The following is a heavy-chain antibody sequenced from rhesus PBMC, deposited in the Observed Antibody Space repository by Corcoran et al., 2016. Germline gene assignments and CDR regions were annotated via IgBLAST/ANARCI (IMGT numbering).Heavy chain of an antibody. CDR1: GFTFSNYW. CDR3: TRDVVLDY. D-gene: IGHD2-27*01. CDR2: IKTKADGVTA. J-gene: IGHJ4*01. V-gene: IGHV3S11*01. Sequence: EVQLVESGGGLVQPGGSLRLSCAASGFTFSNYWMSWVRQAPGKGLDWVGFIKTKADGVTAAYAESVKGRFTNARDDSKNTLYLQMNSLKTEDTAVYYCTRDVVLDYWGQGVLVTVSS.